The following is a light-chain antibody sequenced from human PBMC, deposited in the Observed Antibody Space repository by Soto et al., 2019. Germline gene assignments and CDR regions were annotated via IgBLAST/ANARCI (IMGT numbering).Light chain of an antibody. V-gene: IGKV3-15*01. Sequence: IVMTQSPATLSVSPGVRATLSCRASQSVSSNLAWYQQKPGQAPRLLIYGASTRATGIPARFSGSGSGTEFTLTIGSLQSEDFAVYYCQQYNNWGTFGQGTKVEIK. J-gene: IGKJ1*01. CDR3: QQYNNWGT. CDR1: QSVSSN. CDR2: GAS.